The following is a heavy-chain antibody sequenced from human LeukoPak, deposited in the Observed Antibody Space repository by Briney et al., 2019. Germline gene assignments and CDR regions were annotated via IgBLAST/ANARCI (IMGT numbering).Heavy chain of an antibody. CDR2: ISPTGGIT. Sequence: GGSLRLSCAASGFTFSSHGMNWVRQAPGKGLEWVSGISPTGGITYYTDSVKGRFTISRDNSKNTVSLQMNSLRGEDTAVYYRAEDDAWGRYKHWGQGTLVTVSS. D-gene: IGHD3-16*01. CDR3: AEDDAWGRYKH. V-gene: IGHV3-23*01. J-gene: IGHJ1*01. CDR1: GFTFSSHG.